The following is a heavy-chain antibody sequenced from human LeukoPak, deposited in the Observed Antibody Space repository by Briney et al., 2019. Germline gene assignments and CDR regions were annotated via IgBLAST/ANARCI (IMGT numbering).Heavy chain of an antibody. J-gene: IGHJ4*02. CDR1: GFTFSSYA. Sequence: GGSLRLSCAASGFTFSSYAMSWVRQAPGKGLEWVSAISGSGGSTYYADSVKGRFTISRDNSKNTLYLQMNSLRAEDTAVYYCAKDLGGGKIAAAGRPFDYWGQGTLVTVSS. CDR2: ISGSGGST. CDR3: AKDLGGGKIAAAGRPFDY. D-gene: IGHD6-13*01. V-gene: IGHV3-23*01.